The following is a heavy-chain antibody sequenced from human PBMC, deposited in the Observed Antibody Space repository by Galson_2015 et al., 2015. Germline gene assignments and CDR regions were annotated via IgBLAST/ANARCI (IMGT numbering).Heavy chain of an antibody. CDR2: IYSGGST. V-gene: IGHV3-53*01. D-gene: IGHD4-17*01. Sequence: SLRLSCAASGFTVVGNYMSWVHQAPGNGGEWVSVIYSGGSTYYADSVKERFTISRDNSKNTLYLQMNSLRAEDTAVYYCARDQGYGDYAYWVQGTLVTVSS. CDR3: ARDQGYGDYAY. J-gene: IGHJ4*02. CDR1: GFTVVGNY.